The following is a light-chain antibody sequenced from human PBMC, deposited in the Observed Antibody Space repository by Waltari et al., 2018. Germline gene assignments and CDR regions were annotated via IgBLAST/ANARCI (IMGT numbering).Light chain of an antibody. CDR3: SSYTSSSTWV. CDR2: DVS. V-gene: IGLV2-14*01. Sequence: QSALTHPAPVSGSPGQSITISCIGTGSDVGGYNYVAWYQQRPGKAPKLMIYDVSKRPSGVSNRFSGSKSGNTASLTISGLQAEDEADYYCSSYTSSSTWVFGGGTKLTVL. J-gene: IGLJ3*02. CDR1: GSDVGGYNY.